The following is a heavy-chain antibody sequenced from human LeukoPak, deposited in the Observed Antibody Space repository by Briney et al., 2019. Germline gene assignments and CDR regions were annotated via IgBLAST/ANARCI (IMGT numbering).Heavy chain of an antibody. CDR2: TYYRSTWYN. V-gene: IGHV6-1*01. Sequence: SQTLSLTYAISGDSVSSNSVTWNWIRQSPSRGLEWLGRTYYRSTWYNDYAVSVRGRITVNPDTSKNQFSLHLNSVTPGDTAVYYCARRLTQYDCFDPWGQGILVTVSS. CDR3: ARRLTQYDCFDP. D-gene: IGHD2-2*01. J-gene: IGHJ5*02. CDR1: GDSVSSNSVT.